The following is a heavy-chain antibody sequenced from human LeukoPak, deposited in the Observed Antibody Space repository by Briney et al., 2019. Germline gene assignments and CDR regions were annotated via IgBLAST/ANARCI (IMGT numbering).Heavy chain of an antibody. J-gene: IGHJ4*02. Sequence: GASVKVSCKASGYTFTTYGINWVRQAPGQGLEWMGWISADYGNTNYAQKLQGRFTMTTDTSTTTAYMELRSLRSDDTAVYYCARDRGGKDFDYWGQGTLVTVSS. CDR1: GYTFTTYG. CDR3: ARDRGGKDFDY. V-gene: IGHV1-18*01. CDR2: ISADYGNT. D-gene: IGHD3-16*01.